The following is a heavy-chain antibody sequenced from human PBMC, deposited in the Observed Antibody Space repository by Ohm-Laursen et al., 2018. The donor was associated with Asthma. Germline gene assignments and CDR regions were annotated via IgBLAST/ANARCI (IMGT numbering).Heavy chain of an antibody. CDR1: GGTFSSYA. V-gene: IGHV1-69*01. CDR2: IIPIFGTA. D-gene: IGHD2-2*02. J-gene: IGHJ6*02. CDR3: ASHSQVGYCSSTSCYNYYYYGMDV. Sequence: GSSVKVSCKASGGTFSSYAISWVRQAPGQGLEWMGGIIPIFGTANYAQKFQGRVTITADESTSTAYMELGSLRSEDTAVYYCASHSQVGYCSSTSCYNYYYYGMDVWGQGTTVTVSS.